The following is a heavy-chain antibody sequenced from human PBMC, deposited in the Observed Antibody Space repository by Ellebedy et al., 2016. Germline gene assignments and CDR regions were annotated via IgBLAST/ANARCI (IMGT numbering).Heavy chain of an antibody. CDR2: ISGAGYTT. Sequence: GESLKISXAASGFTINSYTMRWVRRAPGKGLEWVATISGAGYTTFFADSVKGRFTISRDNSKNTLYLQMNNLRVEDTALYYCRQGHYFDQWGQGALVTVSS. V-gene: IGHV3-23*01. J-gene: IGHJ4*02. CDR1: GFTINSYT. CDR3: RQGHYFDQ.